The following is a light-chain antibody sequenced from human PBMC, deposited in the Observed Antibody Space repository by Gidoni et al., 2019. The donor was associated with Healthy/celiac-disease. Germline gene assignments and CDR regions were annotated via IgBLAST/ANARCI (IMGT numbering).Light chain of an antibody. CDR1: QGIRTD. V-gene: IGKV1-6*01. CDR2: AAS. Sequence: AIQMTQSPSSLSSSVGDRVTITCRASQGIRTDLGWYQQKPGKAPKLLIYAASSLQSGVPSRFSGSGSGTDFTLPIISLQPEDFATYYCLQDYNYPQSTFGQGTKLEIK. J-gene: IGKJ2*02. CDR3: LQDYNYPQST.